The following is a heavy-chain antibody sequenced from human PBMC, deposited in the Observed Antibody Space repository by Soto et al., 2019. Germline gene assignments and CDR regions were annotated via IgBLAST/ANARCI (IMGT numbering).Heavy chain of an antibody. CDR2: ISYDGSNK. CDR3: ARDRQLGPWFYYYYYGMDV. J-gene: IGHJ6*02. CDR1: GFTFSSYA. Sequence: QVQLVESGGGVVQPGRSLRLSCAASGFTFSSYAMHWVRQAPGKGLECVAGISYDGSNKYYADSVKGRFTISRDNSKNTLYLQMNSLRAEDTAVYYCARDRQLGPWFYYYYYGMDVWGQGTTVTVSS. D-gene: IGHD6-6*01. V-gene: IGHV3-30-3*01.